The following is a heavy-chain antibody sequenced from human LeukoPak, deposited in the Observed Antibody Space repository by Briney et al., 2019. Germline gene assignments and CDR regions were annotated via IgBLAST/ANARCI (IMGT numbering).Heavy chain of an antibody. V-gene: IGHV4-34*01. CDR1: GGSFSGYY. D-gene: IGHD3-22*01. CDR2: INHSGSN. CDR3: ASIRNTYYYDPDAFDI. J-gene: IGHJ3*02. Sequence: PSETLSLTCAVCGGSFSGYYWSWIREPPGKGLEWIGEINHSGSNNYNPSLKSRVTISVDTSKNQFSLKLSSVTAADTAVYYCASIRNTYYYDPDAFDIWGQGTMVTVSS.